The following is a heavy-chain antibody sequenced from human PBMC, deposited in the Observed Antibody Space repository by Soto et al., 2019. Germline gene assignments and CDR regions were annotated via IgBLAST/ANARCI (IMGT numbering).Heavy chain of an antibody. D-gene: IGHD6-13*01. J-gene: IGHJ4*02. CDR2: ISTYNGNT. Sequence: QVHLVQSGAEVKKPGASVKVSCKASGYTFTTYGVTWVRQAPGQGLEWMGWISTYNGNTNYAQKLQGRVTMTTDTSTSTADMQLRSLRSDDTAVYYCARTDSRPQDFDYWGQGTLVTVSS. CDR3: ARTDSRPQDFDY. V-gene: IGHV1-18*01. CDR1: GYTFTTYG.